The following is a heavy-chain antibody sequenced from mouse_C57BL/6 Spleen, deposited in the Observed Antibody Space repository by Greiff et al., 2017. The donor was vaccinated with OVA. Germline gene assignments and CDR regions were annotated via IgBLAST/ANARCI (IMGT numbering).Heavy chain of an antibody. CDR3: ARGSYERAMDY. J-gene: IGHJ4*01. CDR1: GYTFTSYW. D-gene: IGHD1-1*01. V-gene: IGHV1-55*01. Sequence: QVQLQQPGAELVKPGASVKMSCKASGYTFTSYWLTWVKQRPGQGLEWIGDIYPGSGSTNYNEKFKSKATLTVDTSSSTAYMKLSSLTSEDSAVYYCARGSYERAMDYWGQGTSVTVSS. CDR2: IYPGSGST.